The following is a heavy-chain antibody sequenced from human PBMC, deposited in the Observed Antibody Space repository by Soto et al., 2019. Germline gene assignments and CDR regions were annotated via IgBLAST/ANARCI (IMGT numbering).Heavy chain of an antibody. J-gene: IGHJ6*02. Sequence: PGEALKISCKGSGCRLSSYWNGCGRQLPEKGMEWLGIIYPGDSDTRYSPSFQGQVTISADKSISTVYLQWSSLKASDTAMYYCARHTFDDFRRRANRLYQKAVCGQGAT. D-gene: IGHD2-2*01. CDR1: GCRLSSYW. V-gene: IGHV5-51*01. CDR2: IYPGDSDT. CDR3: ARHTFDDFRRRANRLYQKAV.